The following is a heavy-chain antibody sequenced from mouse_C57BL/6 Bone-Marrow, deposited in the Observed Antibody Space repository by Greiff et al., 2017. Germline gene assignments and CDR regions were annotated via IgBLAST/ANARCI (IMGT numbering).Heavy chain of an antibody. Sequence: VKLQESGPGLVQPSPSLSISCTVSGFSFTSYGVHWVRQSPGKGLEWLGVIWRGGSTAYNAAFMSRLSITKDNSKSQVFFKMNSLQADDTAIYYCAEDGDYDRACYWYFDVWGTGTTVTVSS. D-gene: IGHD2-4*01. CDR3: AEDGDYDRACYWYFDV. CDR1: GFSFTSYG. CDR2: IWRGGST. J-gene: IGHJ1*03. V-gene: IGHV2-5*01.